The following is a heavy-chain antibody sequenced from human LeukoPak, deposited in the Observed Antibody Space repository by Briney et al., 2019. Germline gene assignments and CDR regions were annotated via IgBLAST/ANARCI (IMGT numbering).Heavy chain of an antibody. CDR3: ARGDIGPRLGY. J-gene: IGHJ4*02. CDR1: GGSFSGYY. Sequence: SETLFLTCAVYGGSFSGYYWSWIRQPPGKGLEWIGEINHSGSTNYNPSLKSRVTISVDTSKNQFSLKLSSVTAADTAVYYCARGDIGPRLGYWGQGTLVTVSS. D-gene: IGHD6-6*01. V-gene: IGHV4-34*01. CDR2: INHSGST.